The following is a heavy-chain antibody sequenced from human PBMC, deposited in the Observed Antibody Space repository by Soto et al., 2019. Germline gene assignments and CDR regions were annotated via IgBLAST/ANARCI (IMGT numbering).Heavy chain of an antibody. CDR1: GFTFSSYA. CDR2: ISGSGGST. J-gene: IGHJ6*02. V-gene: IGHV3-23*01. CDR3: AKDLERYFDWFAPYYYYGMDV. D-gene: IGHD3-9*01. Sequence: GGSLRLSCAASGFTFSSYAMSWVRQAPGKGLEWVSAISGSGGSTYYADSVKGRFTISRDNSKNTLYLQMNSLRAEDTAVYYCAKDLERYFDWFAPYYYYGMDVWGQGTTVTVSS.